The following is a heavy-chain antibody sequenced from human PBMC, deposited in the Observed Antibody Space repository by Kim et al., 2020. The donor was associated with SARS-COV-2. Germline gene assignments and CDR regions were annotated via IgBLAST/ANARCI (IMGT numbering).Heavy chain of an antibody. D-gene: IGHD3-10*01. J-gene: IGHJ4*02. V-gene: IGHV1-24*01. CDR3: ATGGVREPFDY. CDR2: T. Sequence: TIYEQKVQGRVTMTEDTSTDTAYMELSSLRSEDTAVYYCATGGVREPFDYWGQGTLVTVSS.